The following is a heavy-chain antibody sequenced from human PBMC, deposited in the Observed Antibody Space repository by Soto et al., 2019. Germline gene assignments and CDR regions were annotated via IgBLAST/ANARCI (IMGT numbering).Heavy chain of an antibody. CDR3: AKPVPHIWGSYRPFDY. CDR1: GFTFSSYA. Sequence: GGSLRLSCAASGFTFSSYAMSWVRQAPGKGLEWVSAISGSGGSTYYADSVKGRFTISRDNSKNTLYLQMNSLRAEDTAVYYCAKPVPHIWGSYRPFDYWGQGTLVTVSS. J-gene: IGHJ4*02. CDR2: ISGSGGST. V-gene: IGHV3-23*01. D-gene: IGHD3-16*02.